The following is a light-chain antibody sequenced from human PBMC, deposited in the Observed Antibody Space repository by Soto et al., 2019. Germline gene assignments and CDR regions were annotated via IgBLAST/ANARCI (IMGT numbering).Light chain of an antibody. CDR3: SSYTSSSTLV. V-gene: IGLV2-14*01. CDR2: EVS. J-gene: IGLJ1*01. CDR1: SSDVGGYNY. Sequence: QSALTQPASVSGSPGQSITISCTGTSSDVGGYNYVSWYQQHPGKAPKLMIYEVSNRPSGVSNRFSGSKSGNTASLTISGLQAEYEADYYCSSYTSSSTLVFGTGTKLTVL.